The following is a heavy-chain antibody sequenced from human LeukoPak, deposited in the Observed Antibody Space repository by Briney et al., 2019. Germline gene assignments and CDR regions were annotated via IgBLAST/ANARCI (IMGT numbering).Heavy chain of an antibody. D-gene: IGHD1-26*01. J-gene: IGHJ5*02. CDR1: GFTFSSYE. CDR2: ISSSGSTI. V-gene: IGHV3-48*03. Sequence: GGSLRLSCAASGFTFSSYEMNWVRQAPGKGLEWVSYISSSGSTIYYADSVKGRFTISRDNAKNSLYLQMNSLRAEDTAVYYCARDRGSYLFDPWGQGTLVTVSS. CDR3: ARDRGSYLFDP.